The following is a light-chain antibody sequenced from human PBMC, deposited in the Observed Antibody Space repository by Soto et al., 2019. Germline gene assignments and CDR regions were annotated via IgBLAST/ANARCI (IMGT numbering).Light chain of an antibody. V-gene: IGKV3-20*01. Sequence: EIVLTQSPGTLSLSPGERATLSCRASQSVSSSYLAWYQQKPGQDPRLLIYGASSRATGIPDRFSGSGSGTDFTLTISSLEHEDFAVYYCHQYGSSPRTFGEGTKVQIK. CDR1: QSVSSSY. CDR3: HQYGSSPRT. CDR2: GAS. J-gene: IGKJ1*01.